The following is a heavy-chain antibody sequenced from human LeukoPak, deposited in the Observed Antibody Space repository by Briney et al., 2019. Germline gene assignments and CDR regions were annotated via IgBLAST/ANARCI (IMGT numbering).Heavy chain of an antibody. CDR2: ISYDGSNK. CDR3: YGGNAEH. CDR1: EFTFSSYG. D-gene: IGHD4-23*01. J-gene: IGHJ1*01. V-gene: IGHV3-30*03. Sequence: GRSLRLSCAASEFTFSSYGMHWVRQAPGKGLEWVAVISYDGSNKYYADPVKGRFTISRDNAKNTLYLQMNSLRGEDTAVYHCYGGNAEHWGQGTLVTVSS.